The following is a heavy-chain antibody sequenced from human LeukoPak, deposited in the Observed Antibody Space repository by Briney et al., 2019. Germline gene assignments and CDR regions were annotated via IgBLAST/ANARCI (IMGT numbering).Heavy chain of an antibody. J-gene: IGHJ4*02. V-gene: IGHV3-23*01. CDR3: AKVRASVLRYFDWPSAYYFDY. CDR2: ISGSGGST. CDR1: GFTFSSYA. Sequence: PGGSLRLSCAASGFTFSSYAMSWVRQAPGKGLEWVSAISGSGGSTYYADSVKGRFTISRDNSKNTLYLQMNSLRAEDTAVYYCAKVRASVLRYFDWPSAYYFDYWGQGTLVTVSS. D-gene: IGHD3-9*01.